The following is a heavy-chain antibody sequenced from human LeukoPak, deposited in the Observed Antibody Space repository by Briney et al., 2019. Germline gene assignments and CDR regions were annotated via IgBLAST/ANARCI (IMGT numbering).Heavy chain of an antibody. CDR2: INSDGSSI. CDR1: GFTFSSYG. V-gene: IGHV3-74*01. CDR3: ARGSSTSYYYYGMDV. D-gene: IGHD2-2*01. J-gene: IGHJ6*02. Sequence: GGSLRLSCAASGFTFSSYGMHWVRQAPGKGLEWVSRINSDGSSIRNADSVKGRLTISRDNAKNTLYLQMNSLRAEDTAVYYYARGSSTSYYYYGMDVWGQGTTVTVSS.